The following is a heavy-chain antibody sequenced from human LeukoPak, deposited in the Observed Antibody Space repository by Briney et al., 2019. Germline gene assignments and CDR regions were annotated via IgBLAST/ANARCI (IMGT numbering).Heavy chain of an antibody. CDR3: TRDQTLYY. Sequence: PGGSLRLSCAASGFTFTTYWMSWVRQAPGKGLEWVGFIRSKIYGGTPEYAASVKVRFSISRDDSKRFAYLQMNSVKTEDLAVYYCTRDQTLYYWGQGTMVTVAS. J-gene: IGHJ4*02. CDR1: GFTFTTYW. V-gene: IGHV3-49*04. CDR2: IRSKIYGGTP.